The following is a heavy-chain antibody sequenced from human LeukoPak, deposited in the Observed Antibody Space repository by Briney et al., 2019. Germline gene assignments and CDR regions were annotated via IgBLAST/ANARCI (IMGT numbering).Heavy chain of an antibody. CDR3: ARVGVYYDILTGYRGDWFDP. J-gene: IGHJ5*02. D-gene: IGHD3-9*01. CDR1: GGSFSGYY. CDR2: IYYSGST. Sequence: SETLSLTCAVYGGSFSGYYWSWIRQPPGKGLEWTGYIYYSGSTNYNPSLKSRVTISVDTSKNQFSLKLSSVTAADTAVYYCARVGVYYDILTGYRGDWFDPWGREPWSPSPQ. V-gene: IGHV4-59*01.